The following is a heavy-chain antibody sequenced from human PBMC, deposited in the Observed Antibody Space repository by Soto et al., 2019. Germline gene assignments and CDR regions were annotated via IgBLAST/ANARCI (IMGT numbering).Heavy chain of an antibody. CDR2: MRVKVDNYAT. CDR1: GFIFSDSV. Sequence: EVQLVESGGGLVQPGGSLKLFCSASGFIFSDSVMHWVRQASGKGLEWVGRMRVKVDNYATTYAASVKGRFIISRDDSKNTAYLQMNSLKTEDTAMYYCARQGRGTSWFDPWGQGSLVIVSS. CDR3: ARQGRGTSWFDP. V-gene: IGHV3-73*01. D-gene: IGHD3-10*01. J-gene: IGHJ5*02.